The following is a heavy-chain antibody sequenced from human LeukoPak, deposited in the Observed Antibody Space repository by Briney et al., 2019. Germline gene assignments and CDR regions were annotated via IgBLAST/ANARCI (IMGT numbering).Heavy chain of an antibody. CDR3: AKDGREWELNFDY. D-gene: IGHD1-26*01. CDR2: ISYDGSNK. V-gene: IGHV3-30*18. J-gene: IGHJ4*02. Sequence: GGSLRLSCAASGFTFSSYGMHWVRQAPGKGLEWGAVISYDGSNKYYADSVKGRFTISRDNSKNTLYLQMNSLRAEDTAVYYCAKDGREWELNFDYWGQGTLVTVSS. CDR1: GFTFSSYG.